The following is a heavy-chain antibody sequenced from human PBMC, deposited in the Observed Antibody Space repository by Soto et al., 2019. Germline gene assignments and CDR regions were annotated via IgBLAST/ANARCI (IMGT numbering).Heavy chain of an antibody. J-gene: IGHJ6*02. V-gene: IGHV1-69*01. CDR3: ARSQGSSTSLESYYYFYYGMDV. CDR1: GGTFSSYA. Sequence: QVQLVQSGAEVKKPGSSVKVSCKAPGGTFSSYAISWVRQAPGQGLKWMGGIIPISGTADYAQKFKGRVTITAYDSTSTVSMELSSLGSEDTAVYFCARSQGSSTSLESYYYFYYGMDVWGQGTTVTVSS. D-gene: IGHD2-2*01. CDR2: IIPISGTA.